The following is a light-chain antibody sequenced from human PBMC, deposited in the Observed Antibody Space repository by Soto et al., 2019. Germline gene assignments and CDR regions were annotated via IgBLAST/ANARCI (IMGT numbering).Light chain of an antibody. CDR2: DVS. V-gene: IGLV2-14*03. CDR3: TSYTTSFTYV. Sequence: QSALTQPASVSGSPGQSITISCTGTSSDVDGYNFVSWYQHHPGKAPKLIIYDVSNRPSGVSSRFSGFKSGNTASLTVSGLQAEDEADYYCTSYTTSFTYVFGTGTKVIVL. J-gene: IGLJ1*01. CDR1: SSDVDGYNF.